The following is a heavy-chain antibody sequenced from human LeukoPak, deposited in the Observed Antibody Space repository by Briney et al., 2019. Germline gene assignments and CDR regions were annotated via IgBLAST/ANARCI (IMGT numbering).Heavy chain of an antibody. J-gene: IGHJ4*02. CDR3: ATWNESSGLDY. CDR1: GVSISSSNSY. CDR2: IYYSGNT. V-gene: IGHV4-39*01. D-gene: IGHD1-1*01. Sequence: PSETLSLTCTVSGVSISSSNSYWGWIRQPPGKGLEWIGSIYYSGNTYYNASLKSQVSISIDTSKNQFSLRLTSVTAADTAVYYCATWNESSGLDYWGQGTLVTASS.